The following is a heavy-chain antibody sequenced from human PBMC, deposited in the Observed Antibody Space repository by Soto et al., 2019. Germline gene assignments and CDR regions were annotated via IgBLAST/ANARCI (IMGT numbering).Heavy chain of an antibody. CDR2: INHSGST. J-gene: IGHJ4*02. CDR3: ARGRKYDFWSGYSVAPYYFDY. CDR1: GGSFSGYY. Sequence: QVQLQQWGAGLLKPSETLSLTCAVYGGSFSGYYWSWIRQPPGKGLEWIGEINHSGSTNYNPSLKSRVTISVDTSKNQFSLKLSSVPAADTAVYYCARGRKYDFWSGYSVAPYYFDYWGQGTLVTVSS. V-gene: IGHV4-34*01. D-gene: IGHD3-3*01.